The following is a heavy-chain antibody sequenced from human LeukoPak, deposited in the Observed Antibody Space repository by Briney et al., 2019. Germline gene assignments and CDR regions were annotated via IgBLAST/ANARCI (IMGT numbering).Heavy chain of an antibody. V-gene: IGHV4-31*03. CDR3: ARNHYYDSRTFGY. CDR1: GGSISSGGYY. CDR2: IYYSGST. D-gene: IGHD3-22*01. J-gene: IGHJ4*02. Sequence: SETLSLTCTVSGGSISSGGYYWSWIRQHPGKGLEWIGYIYYSGSTYYNPSLKSRVTISADTSKNQFSLKLSSVTAADTAVYYCARNHYYDSRTFGYWGQGTLVTVSS.